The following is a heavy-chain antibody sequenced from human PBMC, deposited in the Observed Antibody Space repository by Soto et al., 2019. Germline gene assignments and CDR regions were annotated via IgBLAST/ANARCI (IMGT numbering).Heavy chain of an antibody. CDR2: IYTSASI. V-gene: IGHV4-4*07. CDR3: ASDREDGYQFYYGMDV. J-gene: IGHJ6*02. Sequence: SETLSLTCSVSGADINTYSWTWIRQPAGKGLEWIGRIYTSASINYNPSLKGRVTLSVDTSTNQVSLGLASVTAADTAIYYCASDREDGYQFYYGMDVWGQGTTVTVSS. CDR1: GADINTYS. D-gene: IGHD5-12*01.